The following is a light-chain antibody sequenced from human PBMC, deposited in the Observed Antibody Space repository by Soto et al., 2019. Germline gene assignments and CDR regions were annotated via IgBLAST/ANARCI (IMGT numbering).Light chain of an antibody. V-gene: IGKV3-20*01. CDR2: GAS. CDR3: QQDGSSPLFT. J-gene: IGKJ3*01. CDR1: QSVSSSS. Sequence: EIVLTQSPGTLSLSPVERATLSCRASQSVSSSSLAWYQQKPGQAPRLLIYGASIRATGIPDRFSGSGSATDFALTIRRLEPEDFAVYYCQQDGSSPLFTFGPGTKVDI.